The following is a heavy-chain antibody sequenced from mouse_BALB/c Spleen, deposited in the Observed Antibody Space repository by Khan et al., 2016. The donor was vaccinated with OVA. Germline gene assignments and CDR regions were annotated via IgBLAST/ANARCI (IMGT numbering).Heavy chain of an antibody. CDR3: ARGWDFDY. Sequence: EVQLQESGPGLVKPSQSLSLTCTVTGYSITSDYAWNWIRQFPGNKMEWMGYISYSGSTSYNPSLKSRISITRDTSKNQFFLQLNAVTTEDTATYYCARGWDFDYWVQGTTLTVSS. V-gene: IGHV3-2*02. J-gene: IGHJ2*01. CDR2: ISYSGST. CDR1: GYSITSDYA.